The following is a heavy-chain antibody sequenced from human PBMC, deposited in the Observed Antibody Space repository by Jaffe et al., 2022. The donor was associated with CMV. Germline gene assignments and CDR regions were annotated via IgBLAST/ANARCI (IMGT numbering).Heavy chain of an antibody. J-gene: IGHJ6*03. CDR3: AREFGYSYGYYYYYMDV. CDR1: GGSFSGYY. Sequence: QVQLQQWGAGLLKPSETLSLTCAVYGGSFSGYYWSWIRQPPGKGLEWIGEINHSGSTNYNPSLKSRVTISVDTSKNQFSLKLSSVTAADTAVYYCAREFGYSYGYYYYYMDVWGKGTTVTVSS. V-gene: IGHV4-34*01. D-gene: IGHD5-18*01. CDR2: INHSGST.